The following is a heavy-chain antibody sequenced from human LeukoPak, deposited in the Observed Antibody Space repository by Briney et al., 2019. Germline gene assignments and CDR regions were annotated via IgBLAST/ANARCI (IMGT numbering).Heavy chain of an antibody. CDR2: IYYSGSS. Sequence: SETLSLTCTVSGGSISSSDYYWGWVRQPPGKGLEWIGNIYYSGSSYSSPSLKSRVTISSDTSKNQFSVKLTSVTAADTAVYYCVRVGYAYGPVGIWFDPWGQGVLVTVSS. J-gene: IGHJ5*02. V-gene: IGHV4-39*01. CDR1: GGSISSSDYY. D-gene: IGHD5-18*01. CDR3: VRVGYAYGPVGIWFDP.